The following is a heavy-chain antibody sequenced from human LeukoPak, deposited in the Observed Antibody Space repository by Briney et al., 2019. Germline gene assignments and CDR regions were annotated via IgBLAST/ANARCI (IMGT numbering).Heavy chain of an antibody. CDR2: INPNSGGT. D-gene: IGHD6-19*01. CDR1: GYTFTGYY. J-gene: IGHJ4*02. Sequence: ASVKVSCKASGYTFTGYYTHWVRQAPGQGLEWMGWINPNSGGTNYAQKFQGWVTMTRDTSISTAYMELSRLRSDDTAVYYCARELRPYSSGWYFEFDYWGQGTLVTVSS. V-gene: IGHV1-2*04. CDR3: ARELRPYSSGWYFEFDY.